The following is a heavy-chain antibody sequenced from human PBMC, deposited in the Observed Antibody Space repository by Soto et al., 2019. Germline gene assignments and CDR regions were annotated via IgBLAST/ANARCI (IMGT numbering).Heavy chain of an antibody. J-gene: IGHJ4*02. Sequence: GDSLKISCQGSGYSFTRYWIGWVRQLPGKGLEWMGIAYPGNSDVTYSPSFEGRVTISTDKSINTAYLQWRGLKASDTAMYYCARRGAGLDYWGQGTKVTVSS. V-gene: IGHV5-51*01. CDR2: AYPGNSDV. CDR3: ARRGAGLDY. CDR1: GYSFTRYW.